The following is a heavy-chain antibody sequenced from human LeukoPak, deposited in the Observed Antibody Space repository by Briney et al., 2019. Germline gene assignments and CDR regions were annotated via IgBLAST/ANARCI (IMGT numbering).Heavy chain of an antibody. V-gene: IGHV4-39*02. CDR2: IYYSGST. CDR3: AGDYQTGDHDAFDI. J-gene: IGHJ3*02. Sequence: SETLSLTCTVSGGSISSSSYYWGWIRQPPGKGLEWIGSIYYSGSTYYNPSLKSRVTISVDTSKNQFSLKLSSVTAADTAVYYCAGDYQTGDHDAFDIWGQGTMVTVSS. CDR1: GGSISSSSYY. D-gene: IGHD7-27*01.